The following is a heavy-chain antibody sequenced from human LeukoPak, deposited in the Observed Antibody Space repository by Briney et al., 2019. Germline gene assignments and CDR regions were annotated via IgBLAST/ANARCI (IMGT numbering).Heavy chain of an antibody. D-gene: IGHD5-18*01. CDR2: IYHSGST. CDR3: ARGYSYGGYNYYGMDV. CDR1: GGSISSGGYS. J-gene: IGHJ6*02. V-gene: IGHV4-30-2*01. Sequence: SETLSLTCAVSGGSISSGGYSWSWIRQPPGKGLEWIGYIYHSGSTYYNPSLKSRVTISVDRSKNQFSLKLSSVTAADTAVYYCARGYSYGGYNYYGMDVWGQGTTVTVSS.